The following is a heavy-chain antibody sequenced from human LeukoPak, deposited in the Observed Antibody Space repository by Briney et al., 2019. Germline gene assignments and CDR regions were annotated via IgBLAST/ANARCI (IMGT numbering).Heavy chain of an antibody. CDR3: ASQTDSSGFDY. V-gene: IGHV3-66*02. D-gene: IGHD6-19*01. CDR1: GFTVSSNY. CDR2: IYSGGST. J-gene: IGHJ4*02. Sequence: PGGSLRLSCAASGFTVSSNYMSWVRQAPGKGLEWVSVIYSGGSTYYADSVKGRFTISRDNSKNTLYLQMNSLRAEDTAVYYYASQTDSSGFDYWGQGTLVTVSS.